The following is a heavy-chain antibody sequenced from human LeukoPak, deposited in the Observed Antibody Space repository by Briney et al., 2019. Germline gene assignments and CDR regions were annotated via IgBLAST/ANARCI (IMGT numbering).Heavy chain of an antibody. CDR1: GFTFSSYW. CDR3: AXGIGVGDSFDI. Sequence: GGSLRLSCAASGFTFSSYWMYWVRQAPGKGLVWVSRINSDARNTNYADSVQGRFTISRDNAKNTLYLQMNSLRVEDTAVYYCAXGIGVGDSFDIWGQGTMVTVSS. CDR2: INSDARNT. D-gene: IGHD3-3*01. J-gene: IGHJ3*02. V-gene: IGHV3-74*01.